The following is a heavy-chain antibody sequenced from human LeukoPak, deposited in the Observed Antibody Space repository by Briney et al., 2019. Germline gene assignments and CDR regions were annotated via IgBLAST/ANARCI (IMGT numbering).Heavy chain of an antibody. J-gene: IGHJ3*02. CDR2: IYYNGYT. V-gene: IGHV4-59*01. CDR3: ARGPAYYDFWSGYYLGDAFDI. D-gene: IGHD3-3*01. CDR1: GGSIGTYY. Sequence: SETLSLTCTVSGGSIGTYYWSWIRQPPGKGLEWIGYIYYNGYTDYNPSLKSRVTISVDTSKNQFSLKLSSVTAADTAVYYCARGPAYYDFWSGYYLGDAFDIWGQGTMVTVSS.